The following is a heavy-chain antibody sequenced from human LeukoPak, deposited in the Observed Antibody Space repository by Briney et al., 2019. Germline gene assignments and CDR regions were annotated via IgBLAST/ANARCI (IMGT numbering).Heavy chain of an antibody. CDR2: INHSGST. J-gene: IGHJ4*02. Sequence: SETLSLTCTVSGYSISSGYYWGWIRQPPGKGLEWIGEINHSGSTNYNPSLKSRVTISVDTSKNQFSLKLSSVTAADTAVYYCARVVGSDYYDSSGTWENDYWGQGTLVTVSS. D-gene: IGHD3-22*01. CDR3: ARVVGSDYYDSSGTWENDY. V-gene: IGHV4-38-2*02. CDR1: GYSISSGYY.